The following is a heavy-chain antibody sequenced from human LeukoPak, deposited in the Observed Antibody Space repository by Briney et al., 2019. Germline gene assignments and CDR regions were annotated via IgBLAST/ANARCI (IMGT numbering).Heavy chain of an antibody. Sequence: GGSLRLSCAASGFTVSSHYRSWVRQAPGKGLEWVSVIYSGGGTYYADSVKGRFTISRDNSKNTLYLQMNSLRAEDTAVYYCARDRDYGVPSVGFDPWGQGTLVTVSS. D-gene: IGHD4-17*01. V-gene: IGHV3-53*01. CDR1: GFTVSSHY. CDR3: ARDRDYGVPSVGFDP. J-gene: IGHJ5*02. CDR2: IYSGGGT.